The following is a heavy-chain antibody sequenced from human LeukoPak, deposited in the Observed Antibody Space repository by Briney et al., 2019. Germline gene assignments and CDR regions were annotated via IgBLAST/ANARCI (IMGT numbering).Heavy chain of an antibody. J-gene: IGHJ3*02. CDR2: IGTAGGT. Sequence: GGSLRLSCAASGFTFSSYDMHWVRQATGKGLEWVSGIGTAGGTYYAGSVKGRFTISRENAKNSLYLQMNTLRAGDTALHYCVRGSGGFDIWGQGTMVTVSS. V-gene: IGHV3-13*01. D-gene: IGHD6-19*01. CDR3: VRGSGGFDI. CDR1: GFTFSSYD.